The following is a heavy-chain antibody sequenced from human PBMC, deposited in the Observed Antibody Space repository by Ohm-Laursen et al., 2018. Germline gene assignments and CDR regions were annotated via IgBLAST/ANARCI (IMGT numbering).Heavy chain of an antibody. J-gene: IGHJ5*02. V-gene: IGHV3-48*01. D-gene: IGHD3-10*01. CDR3: AKGLSGGTGHGNWFDP. CDR2: ISSSSSTI. CDR1: GFTFSSYS. Sequence: SLRLSCSASGFTFSSYSMNWVRQAPGKGLEWVSYISSSSSTIYYADSVKGRFTISRDNSKNTLYLQMNSLRVEDTAVYYCAKGLSGGTGHGNWFDPWGQGTLVSVSS.